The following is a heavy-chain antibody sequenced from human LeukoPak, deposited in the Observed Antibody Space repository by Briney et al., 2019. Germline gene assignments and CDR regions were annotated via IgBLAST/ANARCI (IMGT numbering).Heavy chain of an antibody. CDR3: ARSHCSSAICYTPYYYYMDV. Sequence: GESLKISCKGSGYSFTSYWIDWVRQMPGKGLEWMGMIYPGDSDTRYSPSFQGQVTLSADKSINTAYLQWSSLKASDTAMYYCARSHCSSAICYTPYYYYMDVWGKGTTVTVSS. CDR2: IYPGDSDT. CDR1: GYSFTSYW. J-gene: IGHJ6*03. D-gene: IGHD2-2*02. V-gene: IGHV5-51*01.